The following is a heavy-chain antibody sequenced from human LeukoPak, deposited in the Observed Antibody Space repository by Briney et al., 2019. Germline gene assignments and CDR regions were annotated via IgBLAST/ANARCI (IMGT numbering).Heavy chain of an antibody. Sequence: SETLSLACTVSGGSISSYYWSWIRQPPGKGLKWIGNIYYSGYTTYSPSLRSRVTISVDTSKNQFSLNLRYVTAADTAVYYCARDSGTTGEVKFDPWGQGALVTVSS. CDR3: ARDSGTTGEVKFDP. D-gene: IGHD3-10*01. CDR1: GGSISSYY. J-gene: IGHJ5*02. V-gene: IGHV4-59*12. CDR2: IYYSGYT.